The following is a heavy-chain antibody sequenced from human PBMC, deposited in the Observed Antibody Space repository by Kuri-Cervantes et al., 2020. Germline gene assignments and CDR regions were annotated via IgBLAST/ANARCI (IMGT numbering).Heavy chain of an antibody. CDR3: AREGAGGDDPLYYFDY. J-gene: IGHJ4*02. D-gene: IGHD5-12*01. V-gene: IGHV7-4-1*02. Sequence: ASVKVSCKASGYTFTSYAMNWVRQAPGQGLEWMGWINTNTGNPTYAQGFTGRFVISLDTSVSTAYLQISSLKAEDTAVYYCAREGAGGDDPLYYFDYWGQGTLVTVSS. CDR1: GYTFTSYA. CDR2: INTNTGNP.